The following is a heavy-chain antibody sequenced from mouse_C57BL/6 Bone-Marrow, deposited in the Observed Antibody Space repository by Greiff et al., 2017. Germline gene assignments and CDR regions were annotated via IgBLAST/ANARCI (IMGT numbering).Heavy chain of an antibody. Sequence: VQLQQSGAELVRPGASVKLSCKASGFNIKDDYMHWVKQRPEQGLEWIGWIDPENGDTEYASKFQGKATITADTSSNTAYLQLSSLTSEDTAVYYCTRDYDYDGLFDYWGQGTLVTVSA. CDR2: IDPENGDT. D-gene: IGHD2-4*01. CDR3: TRDYDYDGLFDY. CDR1: GFNIKDDY. V-gene: IGHV14-4*01. J-gene: IGHJ3*01.